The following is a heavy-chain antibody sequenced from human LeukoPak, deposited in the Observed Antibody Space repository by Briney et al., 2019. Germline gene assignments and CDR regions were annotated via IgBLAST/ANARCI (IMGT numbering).Heavy chain of an antibody. CDR1: GYTFSGYY. J-gene: IGHJ4*02. D-gene: IGHD4/OR15-4a*01. CDR2: INPNSGGT. V-gene: IGHV1-2*02. Sequence: GASVKVSCKASGYTFSGYYMHWVRQAPGQGLEWMGCINPNSGGTNYAQKFQGRVTMTRDTSISTAYMELSRLRSDDTAVYYCARGANALYYFDYWGQGTLVTVSS. CDR3: ARGANALYYFDY.